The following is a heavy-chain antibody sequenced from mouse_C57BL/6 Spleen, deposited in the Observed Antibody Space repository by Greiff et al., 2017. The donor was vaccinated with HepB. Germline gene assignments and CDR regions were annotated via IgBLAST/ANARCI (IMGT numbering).Heavy chain of an antibody. D-gene: IGHD1-1*01. V-gene: IGHV1-69*01. CDR3: ARDYYGSSYG. J-gene: IGHJ2*01. CDR1: GYTFTSYW. CDR2: IDPSDSYT. Sequence: QVQLKQPGAELVMPGASVKLSCKASGYTFTSYWMHWVKQRPGQGLEWIGEIDPSDSYTNYNQKFKGKSTLTVDKSSSTAYMQLSSLTSEDSAVYYCARDYYGSSYGWGQGTTLTVSS.